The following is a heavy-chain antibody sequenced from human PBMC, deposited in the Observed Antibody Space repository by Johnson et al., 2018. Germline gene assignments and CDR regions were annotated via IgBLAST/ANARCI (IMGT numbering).Heavy chain of an antibody. V-gene: IGHV4-59*01. CDR3: AEAGGSTLLDV. J-gene: IGHJ6*04. D-gene: IGHD3-10*01. CDR2: IYYSGST. Sequence: QVQLQESGPGLVKPSETLSLTCTVSGGSISSYYWSWIRQPPGKGLEWIGYIYYSGSTNYNPSLKSRVTISVVTSKNQFSLKLRSVTPADPAVYYCAEAGGSTLLDVWGKGTTVTVSS. CDR1: GGSISSYY.